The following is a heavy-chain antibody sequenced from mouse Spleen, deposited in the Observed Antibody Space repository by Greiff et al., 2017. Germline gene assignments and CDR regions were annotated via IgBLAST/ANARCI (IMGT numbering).Heavy chain of an antibody. CDR3: ARRTTVVAPFAY. V-gene: IGHV1-69*01. CDR2: IDPSDSYT. Sequence: QVQLPQPGAELVMPGASVKLSCKASGYTFTSYWMHWVEQRPGQGLEWIGEIDPSDSYTNYNQKFKGKATLTVDKSSSTAYMQLSSLTSEDSAVYYCARRTTVVAPFAYWGQGTLVTVSA. J-gene: IGHJ3*01. D-gene: IGHD1-1*01. CDR1: GYTFTSYW.